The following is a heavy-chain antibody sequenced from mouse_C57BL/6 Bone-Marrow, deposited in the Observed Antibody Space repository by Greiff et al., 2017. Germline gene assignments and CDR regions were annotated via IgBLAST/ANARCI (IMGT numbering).Heavy chain of an antibody. CDR1: GYTFTSYW. D-gene: IGHD2-5*01. Sequence: VKLQQPGAELVKPGASVKMSCKASGYTFTSYWITWVKQRPGQGLEWIGDIYPGSGSTNYNEKFKSKATLTVDTSSSTAYMQLSSLTSEDSAVYYCARDYSNPYYFDYWGQGTTLTVSS. V-gene: IGHV1-55*01. J-gene: IGHJ2*01. CDR3: ARDYSNPYYFDY. CDR2: IYPGSGST.